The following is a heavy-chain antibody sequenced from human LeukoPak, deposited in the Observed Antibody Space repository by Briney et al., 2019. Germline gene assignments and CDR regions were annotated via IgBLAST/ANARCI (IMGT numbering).Heavy chain of an antibody. CDR1: GGSISSSNW. CDR3: ARDEYYYGSGSYYPLDY. Sequence: SETLSLTCAVSGGSISSSNWWSWVRQPPGKGLEWIGEIYHSGSTNYNPSLKSRVTISVDKSKNQFSLKLSSVTAADTAVYYCARDEYYYGSGSYYPLDYWGQGTLVTVSS. D-gene: IGHD3-10*01. V-gene: IGHV4-4*02. CDR2: IYHSGST. J-gene: IGHJ4*02.